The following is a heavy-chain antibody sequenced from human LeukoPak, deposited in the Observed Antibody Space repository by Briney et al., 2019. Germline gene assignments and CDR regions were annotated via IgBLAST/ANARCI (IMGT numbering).Heavy chain of an antibody. CDR3: ARGGLVGPTPYLDS. CDR1: GFTFSTYP. D-gene: IGHD1-26*01. J-gene: IGHJ4*02. Sequence: GGSLRLSCAASGFTFSTYPMYWVRQAPGRGPEYVSGINNNGDRTYYAKSVRGRFTISRDNSKNTLYLQVGSLRAEDMAVYYCARGGLVGPTPYLDSWGQGTLVTVSS. V-gene: IGHV3-64*01. CDR2: INNNGDRT.